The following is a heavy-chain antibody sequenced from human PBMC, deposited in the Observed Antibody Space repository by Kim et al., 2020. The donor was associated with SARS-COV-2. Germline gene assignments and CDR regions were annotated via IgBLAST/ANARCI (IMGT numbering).Heavy chain of an antibody. Sequence: GGSLRLSCAASGFTFSSYWMHWVRQAPGKGLVWVSRINSDGSSTSYADSVKGRFTISRDNAKNTLYLQMNSLRAEDTAVYYCATVEGGYSGYERGFDYWGQVTLVTVCS. D-gene: IGHD5-12*01. CDR2: INSDGSST. V-gene: IGHV3-74*01. J-gene: IGHJ4*02. CDR1: GFTFSSYW. CDR3: ATVEGGYSGYERGFDY.